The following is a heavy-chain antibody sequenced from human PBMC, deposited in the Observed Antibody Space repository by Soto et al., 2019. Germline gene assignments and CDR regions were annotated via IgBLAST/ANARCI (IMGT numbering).Heavy chain of an antibody. J-gene: IGHJ3*02. CDR3: ARLSGSCSSTSCYPGLAGAFDI. CDR2: IDPSDSYT. Sequence: PGESLKISCKGSGYSFTSYWISWVRQMPGKGLEWMGRIDPSDSYTNYSPSFQGHVTISADKSISTAYLQWSSLKASDTAMYYCARLSGSCSSTSCYPGLAGAFDIWGQGTMVTVSS. CDR1: GYSFTSYW. V-gene: IGHV5-10-1*01. D-gene: IGHD2-2*01.